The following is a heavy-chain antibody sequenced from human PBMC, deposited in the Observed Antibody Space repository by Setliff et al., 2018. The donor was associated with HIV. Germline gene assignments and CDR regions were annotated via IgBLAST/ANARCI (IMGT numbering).Heavy chain of an antibody. Sequence: SETLSLTCTVSGGSINSGASYWSWIRQHPVKGLEWIGYIYYSGSTYYNPSLKSRVTISVDTSKNQFSLKLSSVTAADTAVYFCARGTAPRRGTNYGGNYPLDYWGQGTLVTVS. CDR3: ARGTAPRRGTNYGGNYPLDY. V-gene: IGHV4-31*03. CDR1: GGSINSGASY. J-gene: IGHJ4*02. D-gene: IGHD4-17*01. CDR2: IYYSGST.